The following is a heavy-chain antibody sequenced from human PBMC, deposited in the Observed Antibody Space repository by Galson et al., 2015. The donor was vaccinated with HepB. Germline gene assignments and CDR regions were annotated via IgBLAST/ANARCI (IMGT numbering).Heavy chain of an antibody. CDR1: GFTFSSYS. D-gene: IGHD3-10*01. V-gene: IGHV3-21*01. J-gene: IGHJ3*02. Sequence: SLRLSCAASGFTFSSYSMNWVRQAPGKGLEWVSSISSSSSYIYYADSVKGRFTISRDNAKNSLYLQMNSLRAEDTTVYYCARVRITMVRGAIRMGAFGIWGQGTMVTVSS. CDR3: ARVRITMVRGAIRMGAFGI. CDR2: ISSSSSYI.